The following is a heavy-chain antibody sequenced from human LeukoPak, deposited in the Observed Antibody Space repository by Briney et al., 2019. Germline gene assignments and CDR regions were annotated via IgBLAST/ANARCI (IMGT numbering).Heavy chain of an antibody. CDR1: GFTFSSYW. CDR3: ARGLFLDFWTPPGC. Sequence: GGSLRLSCAASGFTFSSYWMHWVRQAPGKGLVWVSRINTDGSSTSYADSVKGRFTISRDNAKNTLYLQMNSLRAEDTAVYYCARGLFLDFWTPPGCWGQGTLVTVSS. CDR2: INTDGSST. J-gene: IGHJ4*02. V-gene: IGHV3-74*01. D-gene: IGHD3/OR15-3a*01.